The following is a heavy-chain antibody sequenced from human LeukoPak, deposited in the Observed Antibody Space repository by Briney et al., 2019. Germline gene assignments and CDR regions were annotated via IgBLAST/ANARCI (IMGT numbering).Heavy chain of an antibody. J-gene: IGHJ4*02. CDR1: GFTFSSYG. V-gene: IGHV3-23*01. D-gene: IGHD3-10*01. CDR3: AKGDYYGSGRNFDY. Sequence: GGTLRLSCAASGFTFSSYGMSWVRQAPGKGLEWVSAISGNGGSTYYADSVEGRFTISRDNSKNTLYLQMNSQRSEDTAVYYCAKGDYYGSGRNFDYWGQGTLVTVSS. CDR2: ISGNGGST.